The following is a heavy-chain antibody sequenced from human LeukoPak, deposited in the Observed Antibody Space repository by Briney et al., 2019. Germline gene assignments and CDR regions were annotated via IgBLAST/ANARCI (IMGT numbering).Heavy chain of an antibody. V-gene: IGHV3-11*04. J-gene: IGHJ4*02. CDR3: ARSLAQRKWPSMIDY. D-gene: IGHD5-12*01. CDR2: ISSSGSTI. CDR1: GFTFSDYY. Sequence: PGGSLRLSCAASGFTFSDYYMSWIRQAPGKGLEWVSYISSSGSTIYYAHSVKGRFTISRDNAKNSLYLQMNSLRAEDTAVYYCARSLAQRKWPSMIDYWGQGTMVSVCS.